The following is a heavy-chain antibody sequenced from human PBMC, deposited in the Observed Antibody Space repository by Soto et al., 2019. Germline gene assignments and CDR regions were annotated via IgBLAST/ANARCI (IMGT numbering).Heavy chain of an antibody. V-gene: IGHV1-2*02. J-gene: IGHJ6*02. Sequence: SVKVSVKASWYTFTGYYMHWVRQAPGQGLEWMGWINPNSGGTNYAQKFQGRVTMTRDTSISTAYMELSRLRSDDTAVYYCARGEVVLRFLEWPIGGYYYYGMDVWGQGPTVTVSS. D-gene: IGHD3-3*01. CDR3: ARGEVVLRFLEWPIGGYYYYGMDV. CDR2: INPNSGGT. CDR1: WYTFTGYY.